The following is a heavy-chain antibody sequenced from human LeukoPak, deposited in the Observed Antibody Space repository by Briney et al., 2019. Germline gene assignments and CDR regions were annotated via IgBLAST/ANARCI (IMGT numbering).Heavy chain of an antibody. CDR1: GFSFSSYN. J-gene: IGHJ4*02. Sequence: GGSLRLSCATSGFSFSSYNMNWVRQAPGKGLEWVSFISSSSDLLYYADSVKGRFTISRDNAKKSLYLQMNSLRAEDTAVYYCARDPDYEGFFDYWGQGTLVTVSS. V-gene: IGHV3-48*01. CDR2: ISSSSDLL. CDR3: ARDPDYEGFFDY. D-gene: IGHD3-22*01.